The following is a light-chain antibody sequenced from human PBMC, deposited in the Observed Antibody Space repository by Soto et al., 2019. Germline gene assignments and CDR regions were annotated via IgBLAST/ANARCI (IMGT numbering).Light chain of an antibody. CDR1: QSLVHSDGNTY. CDR2: MVS. J-gene: IGKJ1*01. V-gene: IGKV2-30*02. Sequence: DVEMTQSPLSLPVTLGQPASISCRSSQSLVHSDGNTYLNWFQQRPGQSPRRLIYMVSNRDSGVPDRFSGSGSGTDFTLKISRVEAEDVGVYYCMQATHCPWTFGQGTKVEIK. CDR3: MQATHCPWT.